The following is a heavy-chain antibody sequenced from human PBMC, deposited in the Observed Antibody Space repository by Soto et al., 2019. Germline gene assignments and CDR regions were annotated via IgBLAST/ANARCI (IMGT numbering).Heavy chain of an antibody. CDR1: GGSISSYY. J-gene: IGHJ4*02. Sequence: QVQLQESGPGLVKPSETLSLTCTVSGGSISSYYWSWIRRPPGKGLEWIGYIYYSGSTNYNPSLKSRVTISVDTSKNQFSLKLSSVTAADTAVYYCASIPPVAGTDYWGQGTLVTVSS. V-gene: IGHV4-59*01. CDR3: ASIPPVAGTDY. CDR2: IYYSGST. D-gene: IGHD6-19*01.